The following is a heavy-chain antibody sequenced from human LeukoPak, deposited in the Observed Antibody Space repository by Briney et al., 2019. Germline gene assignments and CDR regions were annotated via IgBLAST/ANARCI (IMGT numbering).Heavy chain of an antibody. J-gene: IGHJ3*02. D-gene: IGHD4-17*01. CDR1: GFVFSTYA. Sequence: PGGSLRLSCAASGFVFSTYAMHWVRQAPGKGLEYVSGISGNGGYTDYANSVKGRFTISRDNFKNTLYLQMGSLRAEDMAVYYCASPTMTTVTIGAFDIWGQGTMVTVSS. CDR2: ISGNGGYT. V-gene: IGHV3-64*01. CDR3: ASPTMTTVTIGAFDI.